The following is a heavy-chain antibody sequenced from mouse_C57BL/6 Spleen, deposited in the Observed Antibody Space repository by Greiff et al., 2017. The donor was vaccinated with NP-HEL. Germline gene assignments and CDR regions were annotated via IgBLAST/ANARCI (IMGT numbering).Heavy chain of an antibody. D-gene: IGHD1-1*01. Sequence: EVQLQQSGPELVKPGASVKIPCKASGYTFTDYNMDWVKQSHGKSLEWIGDINPNNGGTIYNQKFKGKATFTLDKFSSTAYIDPPRPTFEDTAVYKCARELRDWYFDVWGTGTTVTVSS. V-gene: IGHV1-18*01. CDR3: ARELRDWYFDV. CDR2: INPNNGGT. J-gene: IGHJ1*03. CDR1: GYTFTDYN.